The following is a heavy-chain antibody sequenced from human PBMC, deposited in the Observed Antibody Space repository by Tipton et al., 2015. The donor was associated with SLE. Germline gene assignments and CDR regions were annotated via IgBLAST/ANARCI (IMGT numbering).Heavy chain of an antibody. Sequence: SLRLSCTASGFTFGVSGVHWVRQASGKGLEWVGRIRSKINSYATGYAASVKGRFTTSRDDSKNTAYLQMNSLKTEDTAVYYCARGRITIFGAQDFQHWGLGTLVTVSS. CDR2: IRSKINSYAT. CDR3: ARGRITIFGAQDFQH. D-gene: IGHD3-3*01. J-gene: IGHJ1*01. V-gene: IGHV3-73*01. CDR1: GFTFGVSG.